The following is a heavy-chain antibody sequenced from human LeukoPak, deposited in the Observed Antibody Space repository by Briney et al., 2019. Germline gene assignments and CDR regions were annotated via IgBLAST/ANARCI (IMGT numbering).Heavy chain of an antibody. CDR3: ARMNYDFWNYYYYYMDV. Sequence: GGSLRLSCAASGFTFSDYYMSWIRQAPGKGLEWVSYISSSGSTIYYADSVKGRFTISRDNARNSLYLQMNSLRAEDTAVYYCARMNYDFWNYYYYYMDVWGKGTTVTVSS. J-gene: IGHJ6*03. D-gene: IGHD3-3*01. CDR1: GFTFSDYY. V-gene: IGHV3-11*01. CDR2: ISSSGSTI.